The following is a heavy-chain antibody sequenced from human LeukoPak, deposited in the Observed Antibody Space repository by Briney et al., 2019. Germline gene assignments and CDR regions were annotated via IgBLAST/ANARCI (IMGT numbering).Heavy chain of an antibody. V-gene: IGHV3-9*01. CDR2: ISWKSGTI. J-gene: IGHJ4*02. D-gene: IGHD3-9*01. CDR3: ARGEYDILTGFFYFDY. Sequence: GGSLRLSCAASGFTFDDYAMHWVRQPPGKGLEWVSSISWKSGTIGYADSVKGRFTISRDNAKNSLYLQMNSLRAEGTALYFCARGEYDILTGFFYFDYWGQGTLVTVSS. CDR1: GFTFDDYA.